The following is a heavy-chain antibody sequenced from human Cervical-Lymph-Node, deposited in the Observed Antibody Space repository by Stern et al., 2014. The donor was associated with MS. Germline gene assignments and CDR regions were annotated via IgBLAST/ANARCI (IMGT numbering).Heavy chain of an antibody. V-gene: IGHV1-18*01. CDR3: ARAGRITMIVLDY. D-gene: IGHD3-22*01. CDR2: ISGYNGNT. Sequence: VQLVESEAEVKKSGASVKVSCKASGYTFTSYGISWVRQAPGQGLEWMGWISGYNGNTNYAQKFQGRVTMTTDTSTNTAYMELRSLRSDDTAVYYCARAGRITMIVLDYWGQGTLVTVSS. J-gene: IGHJ4*02. CDR1: GYTFTSYG.